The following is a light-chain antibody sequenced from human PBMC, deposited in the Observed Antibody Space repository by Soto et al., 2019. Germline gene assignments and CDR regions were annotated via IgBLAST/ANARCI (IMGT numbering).Light chain of an antibody. CDR2: AAS. CDR3: QQSHNTLWT. V-gene: IGKV1-39*01. J-gene: IGKJ1*01. Sequence: DIPMTQSPSSLSASVGDRVTITCRASQSISIYLNWYQQKPGKAPKLLIYAASSLQSGVPSRFSGSGSGTEFTLTISSLQPEDFANYYCQQSHNTLWTFGQGTKVEIQ. CDR1: QSISIY.